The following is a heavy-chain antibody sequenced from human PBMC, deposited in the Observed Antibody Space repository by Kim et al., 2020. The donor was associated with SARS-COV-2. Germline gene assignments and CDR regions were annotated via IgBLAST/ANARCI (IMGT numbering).Heavy chain of an antibody. V-gene: IGHV4-34*01. D-gene: IGHD6-13*01. Sequence: PSLKSRVTISVDTSKTQFSRKLSSVTAADTAVYYCARGRSGIAAAGILLAWGQGTLVTVSS. J-gene: IGHJ5*02. CDR3: ARGRSGIAAAGILLA.